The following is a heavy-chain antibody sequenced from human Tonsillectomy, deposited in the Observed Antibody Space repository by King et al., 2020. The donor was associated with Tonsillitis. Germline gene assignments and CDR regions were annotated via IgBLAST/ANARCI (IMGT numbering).Heavy chain of an antibody. CDR2: IFYSGRT. D-gene: IGHD3-16*01. Sequence: QLQESGPGLVKPSATLSLTCTVSGGSITISSYYWGWIRQPPGKGLEWIGSIFYSGRTFYNPSLNSRVTISVDTSKNQFSLELSSVTAADTAVYFCARQGYYDYLWGSFEEDWFDPWSQGTLVTVSS. CDR3: ARQGYYDYLWGSFEEDWFDP. J-gene: IGHJ5*02. CDR1: GGSITISSYY. V-gene: IGHV4-39*01.